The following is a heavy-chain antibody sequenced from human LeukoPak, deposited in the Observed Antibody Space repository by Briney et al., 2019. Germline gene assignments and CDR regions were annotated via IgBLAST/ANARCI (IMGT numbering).Heavy chain of an antibody. CDR2: IYPGDSDV. Sequence: GESLKISCKGSGYSFTSHWIGWVRQMPGKGLEWMGIIYPGDSDVRYTPSFQGQVTISADKSISTTYLQWNSLKASDTAMYYCARDLGTSWFDPWGQGTLVTVSS. CDR3: ARDLGTSWFDP. J-gene: IGHJ5*02. V-gene: IGHV5-51*01. D-gene: IGHD7-27*01. CDR1: GYSFTSHW.